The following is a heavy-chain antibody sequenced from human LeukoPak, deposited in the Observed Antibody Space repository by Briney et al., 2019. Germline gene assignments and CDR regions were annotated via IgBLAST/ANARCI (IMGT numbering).Heavy chain of an antibody. D-gene: IGHD4-17*01. Sequence: PSETQSLTCTVSGGSVSSGSYYWSWIRQPPGKGLEWIGYIYYSGSTNHNPSLKSRVTISVDTSKNQFSLKLSSVTAADTAVYYCAREPLDQYGDNAFDIWGQGTMVTVSS. CDR3: AREPLDQYGDNAFDI. V-gene: IGHV4-61*01. CDR2: IYYSGST. CDR1: GGSVSSGSYY. J-gene: IGHJ3*02.